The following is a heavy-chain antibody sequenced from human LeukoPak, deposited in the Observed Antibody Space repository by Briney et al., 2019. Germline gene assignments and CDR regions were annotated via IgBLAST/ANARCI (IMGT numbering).Heavy chain of an antibody. CDR3: AKDHGDYLFDY. D-gene: IGHD4-17*01. Sequence: PGGSLRLSCAASRFTFSSYGMHWVRQAPGKGPEWVAVISYDGSNKYYADSVKGRFTISRDNSKNTLYLQMNSLRAEDTAVYYCAKDHGDYLFDYWGQGTLVTVSS. J-gene: IGHJ4*02. CDR2: ISYDGSNK. CDR1: RFTFSSYG. V-gene: IGHV3-30*18.